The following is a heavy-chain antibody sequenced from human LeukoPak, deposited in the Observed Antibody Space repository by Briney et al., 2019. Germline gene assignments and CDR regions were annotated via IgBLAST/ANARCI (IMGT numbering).Heavy chain of an antibody. CDR3: ARDREPGTSASRFDY. J-gene: IGHJ4*02. CDR2: ISASGGST. V-gene: IGHV3-23*01. Sequence: GGSLRLSCAASGFTFSSSAMSWVRQVPGKGLEWVSGISASGGSTYYADSVKGRFTISRDNSKNTLYLQMNSLRAEDTAVYYCARDREPGTSASRFDYWGQGTLVTVSS. D-gene: IGHD2-8*02. CDR1: GFTFSSSA.